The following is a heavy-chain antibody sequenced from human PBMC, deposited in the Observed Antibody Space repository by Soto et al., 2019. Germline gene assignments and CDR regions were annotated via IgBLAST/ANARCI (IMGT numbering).Heavy chain of an antibody. CDR2: ISSSGSTI. J-gene: IGHJ3*02. CDR3: ARESYGRIHPDAFDI. CDR1: GFTFSDYY. D-gene: IGHD5-18*01. Sequence: GGSLRLSCAVSGFTFSDYYMSWIRQAPGKGLEWVSYISSSGSTIYYADSVKGRFTISRDNAKNSLYLQMNSLRAEDTAVYYCARESYGRIHPDAFDIWGQGTMVTVSS. V-gene: IGHV3-11*01.